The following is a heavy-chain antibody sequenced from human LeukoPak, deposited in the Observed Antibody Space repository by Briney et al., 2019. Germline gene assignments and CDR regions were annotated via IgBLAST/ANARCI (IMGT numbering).Heavy chain of an antibody. CDR1: GYSISSGYY. CDR2: IYHSGST. D-gene: IGHD6-13*01. Sequence: SETLSLTCAVSGYSISSGYYWGWIRQPPGKGLEWIGSIYHSGSTYYDPSLKSRVTISVDTSKNQFPLKLSSVTAADTAVCYCAREGSSWYYAFDIWGQGTMVTVSS. CDR3: AREGSSWYYAFDI. J-gene: IGHJ3*02. V-gene: IGHV4-38-2*02.